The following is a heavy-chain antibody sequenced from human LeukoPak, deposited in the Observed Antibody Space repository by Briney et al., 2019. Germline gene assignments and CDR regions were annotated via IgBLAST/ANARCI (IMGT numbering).Heavy chain of an antibody. CDR3: AKSESRWPGGGY. D-gene: IGHD3-10*01. Sequence: PGGSLRLSCAASGFTFSSYAMSWVRQAPGKGLEWVSAISGSGGSTYYADSVKGRFTISRDNSKNTLYLQMNGLRAEDTAVYYCAKSESRWPGGGYWGQGTLVTVSS. CDR2: ISGSGGST. CDR1: GFTFSSYA. V-gene: IGHV3-23*01. J-gene: IGHJ4*02.